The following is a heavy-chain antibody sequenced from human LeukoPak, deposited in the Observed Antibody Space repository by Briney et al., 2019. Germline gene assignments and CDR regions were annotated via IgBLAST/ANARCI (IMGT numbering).Heavy chain of an antibody. D-gene: IGHD5-12*01. CDR3: ARSSVATISSSY. V-gene: IGHV1-18*01. J-gene: IGHJ4*02. CDR2: ISAYNGDT. CDR1: GYTFTRHG. Sequence: ASVKVSCKASGYTFTRHGISWVRQAPGQGLEWMGWISAYNGDTKYAQNFQGRVTITTDTSTTTAYMELSSLRSEDTAVYYCARSSVATISSSYWGQGTLVTVSS.